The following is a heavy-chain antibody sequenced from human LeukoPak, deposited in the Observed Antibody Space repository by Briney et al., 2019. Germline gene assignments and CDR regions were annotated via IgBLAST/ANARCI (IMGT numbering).Heavy chain of an antibody. Sequence: PSETLSLTCTVSGGSISSGSYFRGWVRQPPGKGLEWIGSRYYSGSTDYNPSLKSRVTISADTSKNQFSLKLTSVTAADTAVYYCARQYDYWGQGTLVTVSS. CDR1: GGSISSGSYF. J-gene: IGHJ4*02. CDR3: ARQYDY. CDR2: RYYSGST. V-gene: IGHV4-39*01.